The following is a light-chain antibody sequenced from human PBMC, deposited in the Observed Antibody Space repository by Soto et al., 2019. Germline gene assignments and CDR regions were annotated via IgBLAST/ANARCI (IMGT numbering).Light chain of an antibody. CDR2: KVT. J-gene: IGLJ2*01. CDR1: SSDVGAHDF. V-gene: IGLV2-14*01. Sequence: QSALTQPASVSGSPGQSITISCSGTSSDVGAHDFVSWYQHHPDKAPKVIIFKVTKRPSGVSNRFSGSKTGNTASLTISGLQAEDEADYYCNSYTLSRTVIFGGGTKLTVL. CDR3: NSYTLSRTVI.